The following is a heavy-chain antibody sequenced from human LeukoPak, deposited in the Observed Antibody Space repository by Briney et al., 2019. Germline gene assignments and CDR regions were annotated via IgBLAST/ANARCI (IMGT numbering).Heavy chain of an antibody. CDR3: ARDKVSNYVFDY. CDR1: GFTFSSYW. Sequence: GGSPRLSCAASGFTFSSYWMHWVRQAPGKGLVWVSHISSDGSSTSYADSVKGRFTISRDNAKNTLYLQMNRLRAEDTAVYYCARDKVSNYVFDYWGQGTLVTVSS. D-gene: IGHD4-11*01. CDR2: ISSDGSST. V-gene: IGHV3-74*01. J-gene: IGHJ4*02.